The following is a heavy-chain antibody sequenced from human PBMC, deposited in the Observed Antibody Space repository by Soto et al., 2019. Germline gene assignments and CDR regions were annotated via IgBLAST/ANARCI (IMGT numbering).Heavy chain of an antibody. V-gene: IGHV3-48*02. CDR3: VRDHPSFEFSFGMDV. J-gene: IGHJ6*02. CDR1: GFTFSHYS. Sequence: EVHLAESGGGLIQPGGSLRLSCAASGFTFSHYSMNWVRQAPGKGLEWMSYINARSNTIYYADSVKGRFTVSRDNARNSLHLQMSRLRDEDTAVYYCVRDHPSFEFSFGMDVWGQGTTVIVSS. CDR2: INARSNTI. D-gene: IGHD3-10*01.